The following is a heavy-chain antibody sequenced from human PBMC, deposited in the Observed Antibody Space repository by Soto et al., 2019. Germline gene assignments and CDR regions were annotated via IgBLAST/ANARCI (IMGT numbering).Heavy chain of an antibody. D-gene: IGHD3-9*01. CDR3: ARGIRYFDWLSPSYYFDY. Sequence: PSGTLSLTCTVSGCSVSSVSYYWCWIRQPPGKGLEWIGYIYYSGSTNYNPYLKSRVTISVDTSKNQFSLKLSSVTAADTAVFYCARGIRYFDWLSPSYYFDYWGQGTLVIVSS. CDR2: IYYSGST. CDR1: GCSVSSVSYY. J-gene: IGHJ4*01. V-gene: IGHV4-61*01.